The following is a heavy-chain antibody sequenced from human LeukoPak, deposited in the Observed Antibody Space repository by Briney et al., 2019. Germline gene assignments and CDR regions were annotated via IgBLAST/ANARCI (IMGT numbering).Heavy chain of an antibody. CDR3: AKGVPAAIRRYYYYMDV. Sequence: SVKVSCKASGGTFSSYTISWVRQAPGQGLEWMGGIIPIFGTANYAQKLQGRVTMTTDTSTSTAYMELRSLRSDDTAVYYCAKGVPAAIRRYYYYMDVWGKGTTVTISS. J-gene: IGHJ6*03. V-gene: IGHV1-69*05. CDR1: GGTFSSYT. D-gene: IGHD2-2*01. CDR2: IIPIFGTA.